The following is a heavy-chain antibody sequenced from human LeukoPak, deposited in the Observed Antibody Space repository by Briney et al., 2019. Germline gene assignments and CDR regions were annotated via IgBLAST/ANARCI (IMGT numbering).Heavy chain of an antibody. V-gene: IGHV3-30*02. CDR2: IRYDGSNR. D-gene: IGHD3-22*01. J-gene: IGHJ4*02. CDR3: AKGGYSYDSSGHNYFDY. Sequence: EGSLRLSCAASGSTFTSYGMHWVRQAPGKGLEWVAFIRYDGSNRNYADSVKGRFTISRDNSRNTLYLQMNSLRAEDTAVYYCAKGGYSYDSSGHNYFDYWGQGTLVTVSS. CDR1: GSTFTSYG.